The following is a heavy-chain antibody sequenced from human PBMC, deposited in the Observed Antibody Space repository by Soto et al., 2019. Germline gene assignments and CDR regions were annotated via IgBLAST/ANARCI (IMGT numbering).Heavy chain of an antibody. CDR1: GYTFTSYY. D-gene: IGHD3-16*01. V-gene: IGHV1-46*03. CDR3: ARAYYDYIWGIRFDY. CDR2: INPSGGST. J-gene: IGHJ4*02. Sequence: ASVKVSCKASGYTFTSYYIHWVRQAPGQGLEWMGIINPSGGSTSYAQKFQGRVTMTRDTSTSTVYMELSSLRSEDTAVYYCARAYYDYIWGIRFDYWAQRTLVTVPS.